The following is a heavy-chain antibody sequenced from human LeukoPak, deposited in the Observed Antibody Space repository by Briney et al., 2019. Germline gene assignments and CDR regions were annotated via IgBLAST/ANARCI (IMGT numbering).Heavy chain of an antibody. CDR2: IYTSGST. CDR3: ARDTYYDFWSGYPFITGYYYYMDV. V-gene: IGHV4-4*07. J-gene: IGHJ6*03. D-gene: IGHD3-3*01. Sequence: SETLSLTCTVSGGSISSYYWSWIRQPAGKGLEWIGRIYTSGSTNYNPSLKSRVTMSVDTSKNQFSLKLSSVTAADTAVYYCARDTYYDFWSGYPFITGYYYYMDVWGKGTTVTVSS. CDR1: GGSISSYY.